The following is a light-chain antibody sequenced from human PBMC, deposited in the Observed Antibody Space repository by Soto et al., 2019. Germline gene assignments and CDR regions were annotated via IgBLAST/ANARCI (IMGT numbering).Light chain of an antibody. CDR3: QQYERPPFA. Sequence: EIVLTQSPGTLSLFPGDRATLSCRASQRLFNGYLAWLQQKPGQAPSLLIYDASSRAAGVPDRVTGGGCGTDFTLTISGLAPDDFALYVCQQYERPPFAFGQGTKVEIK. CDR2: DAS. J-gene: IGKJ2*01. CDR1: QRLFNGY. V-gene: IGKV3-20*01.